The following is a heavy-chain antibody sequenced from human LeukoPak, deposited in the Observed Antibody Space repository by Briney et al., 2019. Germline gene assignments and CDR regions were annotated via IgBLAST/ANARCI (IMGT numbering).Heavy chain of an antibody. CDR1: GYTFTSYG. CDR3: ARGDYYDSSGYYLLHYYYYHAMDV. J-gene: IGHJ6*02. Sequence: ASVKVSCKASGYTFTSYGISWVRQAPGQGLEWMGWISAYNGNTNYAQKLQGRVTMTTDTSTSTAYMELRSLRSDDTAVYYCARGDYYDSSGYYLLHYYYYHAMDVWGQGTTVTVSS. CDR2: ISAYNGNT. V-gene: IGHV1-18*01. D-gene: IGHD3-22*01.